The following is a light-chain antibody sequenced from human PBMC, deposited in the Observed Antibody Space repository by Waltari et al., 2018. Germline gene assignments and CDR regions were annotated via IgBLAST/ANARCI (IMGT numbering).Light chain of an antibody. V-gene: IGLV7-43*01. CDR3: LLYYGVSQVYHGGPQPVI. CDR2: DTD. CDR1: TGAVTRDHY. Sequence: QTVVTQEPSLTVSPGGTVTLTCASSTGAVTRDHYPNWFQQKPGQPPRALIYDTDNKYSSTPARFSGSLLGGKAALTLSVVQPEDEAEYYCLLYYGVSQVYHGGPQPVIFGGGTKLTV. J-gene: IGLJ2*01.